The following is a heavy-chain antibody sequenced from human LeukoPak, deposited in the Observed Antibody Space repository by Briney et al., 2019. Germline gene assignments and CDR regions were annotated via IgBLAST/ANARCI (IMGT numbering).Heavy chain of an antibody. CDR3: ARARVPITMVRGVIIQPAVYYYYYMDV. CDR2: IKQDGSEK. D-gene: IGHD3-10*01. J-gene: IGHJ6*03. V-gene: IGHV3-7*01. Sequence: GGSLRLSCAASGFTFSSYWMSWVRQAPGKGLEWVANIKQDGSEKYYVDSVKGRFTISRDNAKNSLYLQMNSLRAEDTAVYYCARARVPITMVRGVIIQPAVYYYYYMDVWGKGTTVTVSS. CDR1: GFTFSSYW.